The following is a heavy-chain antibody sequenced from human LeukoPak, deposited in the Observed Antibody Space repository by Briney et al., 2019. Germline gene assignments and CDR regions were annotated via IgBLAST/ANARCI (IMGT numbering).Heavy chain of an antibody. Sequence: GASVKVSCKASGYTFTSYGISWVRQAPGQGLEWMGWISAYNGNTNYAQKLQGRVTMTTDTSTSTAYMELRSLRSDDTAVYYCARHDDYVWGSYRSINLDYWGQGTLVTVSS. V-gene: IGHV1-18*01. CDR1: GYTFTSYG. CDR2: ISAYNGNT. J-gene: IGHJ4*02. D-gene: IGHD3-16*02. CDR3: ARHDDYVWGSYRSINLDY.